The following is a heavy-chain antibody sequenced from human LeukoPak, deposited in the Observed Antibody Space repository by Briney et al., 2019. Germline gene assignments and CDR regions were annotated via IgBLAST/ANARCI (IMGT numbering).Heavy chain of an antibody. D-gene: IGHD3-10*01. CDR3: ARISEDYGSGSMGYYYYMDV. Sequence: SETLSLTCTVSGGSISSYYWSWIRQPPGKGLEWIGYIYYSGSTNYNPSLKSRVTISVDTSKNQFSLKLSSVTAADTAVYYCARISEDYGSGSMGYYYYMDVWGKGTTVTISS. V-gene: IGHV4-59*01. CDR2: IYYSGST. J-gene: IGHJ6*03. CDR1: GGSISSYY.